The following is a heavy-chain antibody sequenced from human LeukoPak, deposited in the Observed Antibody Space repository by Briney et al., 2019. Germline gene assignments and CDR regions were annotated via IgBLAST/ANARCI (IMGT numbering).Heavy chain of an antibody. CDR2: IYHSGST. J-gene: IGHJ3*02. V-gene: IGHV4-38-2*02. CDR3: ASAILTGENAFDI. CDR1: GYSISSGYY. Sequence: SETLSLTCTVSGYSISSGYYWGWIRQPPGKGLEWIGSIYHSGSTYYNPSLKSRVTISVDTSKNQFSLKLSSVTAADTAVYYCASAILTGENAFDIWGQGTMVTVSS. D-gene: IGHD3-9*01.